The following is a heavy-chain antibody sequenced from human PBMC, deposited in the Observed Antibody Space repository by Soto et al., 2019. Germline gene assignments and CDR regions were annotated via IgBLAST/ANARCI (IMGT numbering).Heavy chain of an antibody. CDR1: VGSISSYY. V-gene: IGHV4-59*01. CDR2: IYYSGST. D-gene: IGHD6-19*01. CDR3: ERGSTLAVAALSYFDY. Sequence: SETLSLTCAVSVGSISSYYWSWIRQPPGKGLEWIGYIYYSGSTNYNPSLKSRVTISVDTSKNQFSLRLSSVTAADTAVYYCERGSTLAVAALSYFDYWGQGTLGTVS. J-gene: IGHJ4*02.